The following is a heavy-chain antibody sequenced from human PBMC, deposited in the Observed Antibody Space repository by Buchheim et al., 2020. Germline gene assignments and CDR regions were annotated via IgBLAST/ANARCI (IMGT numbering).Heavy chain of an antibody. Sequence: EVQVLESGGGLVQPGGSLRLSCAASGFTFSSYAMSWVRQTPGKGLEWVSGISGDGANTYYADSVKGRFTTSRDNSTNTVYLQMHSLRAEDTALYYCATYKYSSSSDYYYGMDVWGQGTT. J-gene: IGHJ6*02. CDR2: ISGDGANT. D-gene: IGHD6-6*01. CDR1: GFTFSSYA. V-gene: IGHV3-23*01. CDR3: ATYKYSSSSDYYYGMDV.